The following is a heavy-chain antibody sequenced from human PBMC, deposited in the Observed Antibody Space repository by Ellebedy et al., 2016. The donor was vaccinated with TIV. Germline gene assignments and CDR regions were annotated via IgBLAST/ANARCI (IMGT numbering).Heavy chain of an antibody. D-gene: IGHD3-3*01. CDR3: ARGSRDVLRFLEWLPAFLDV. CDR1: GGSFSGYY. CDR2: INHSGST. J-gene: IGHJ6*04. V-gene: IGHV4-34*01. Sequence: SETLSLTXAVYGGSFSGYYWSWIRQPPGKGLEWIGEINHSGSTNYNPSLKSRVTISVDTSKNQFSLKLSSVTAADTAVYYCARGSRDVLRFLEWLPAFLDVWGKGTTVTVSS.